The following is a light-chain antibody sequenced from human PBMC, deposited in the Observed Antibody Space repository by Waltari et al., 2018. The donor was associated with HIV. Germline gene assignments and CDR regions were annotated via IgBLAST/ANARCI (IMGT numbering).Light chain of an antibody. J-gene: IGLJ3*02. Sequence: QTVVTQEPSFSVSPGGTVTLTCGLNSGSVSTSYYPSWYQQTPGQTPRTLIYSTNTCSSGVPDRFSGSILGNKAALTITGAQADDESDYYCVLYMGGGIWVFGGGTKVTVL. CDR3: VLYMGGGIWV. CDR1: SGSVSTSYY. V-gene: IGLV8-61*01. CDR2: STN.